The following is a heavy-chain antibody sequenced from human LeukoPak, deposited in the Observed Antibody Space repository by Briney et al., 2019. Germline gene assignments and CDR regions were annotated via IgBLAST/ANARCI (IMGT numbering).Heavy chain of an antibody. Sequence: GGSLRLSCEASGFIFSNYGMHWVRQAPGKGLQYVSGISSNGGSTYYANSVKGRFTISRDNSKNTLYLQMNSLRAEDTAVYYCAKVTGSQQIDYYYYYGMDVWGQGTTVTVSS. D-gene: IGHD2-8*02. J-gene: IGHJ6*02. CDR1: GFIFSNYG. V-gene: IGHV3-64*01. CDR3: AKVTGSQQIDYYYYYGMDV. CDR2: ISSNGGST.